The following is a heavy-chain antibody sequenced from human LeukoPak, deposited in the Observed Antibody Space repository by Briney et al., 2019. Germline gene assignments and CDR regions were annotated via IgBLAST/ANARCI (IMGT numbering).Heavy chain of an antibody. Sequence: PSETLSLTCTVSGGSISSYYWSWIRQPPGKGLEWIGYIYCSGSTNYNPSLKSRVTLSVDTSKNQFSLKLSSVTAADTAVYYCARTTTRYNWNALDYWGQGTLVTVSS. V-gene: IGHV4-59*01. D-gene: IGHD1-1*01. J-gene: IGHJ4*02. CDR3: ARTTTRYNWNALDY. CDR1: GGSISSYY. CDR2: IYCSGST.